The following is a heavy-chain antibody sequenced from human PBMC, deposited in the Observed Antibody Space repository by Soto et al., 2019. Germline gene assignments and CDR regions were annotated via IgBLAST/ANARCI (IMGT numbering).Heavy chain of an antibody. Sequence: GSLRLSCAASGFTFSDYYMSWIRQAPGKGLEWVSYISSSSSYTNYADSVKGRFTISRDNAKNSLYLQMNSLRAEDTAVYYCAIRTSYYFDYWGQGTLVTVSS. D-gene: IGHD4-17*01. J-gene: IGHJ4*02. V-gene: IGHV3-11*06. CDR3: AIRTSYYFDY. CDR2: ISSSSSYT. CDR1: GFTFSDYY.